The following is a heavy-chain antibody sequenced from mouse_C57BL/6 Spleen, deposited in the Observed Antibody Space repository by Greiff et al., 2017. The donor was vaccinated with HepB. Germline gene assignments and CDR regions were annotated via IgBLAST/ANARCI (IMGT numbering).Heavy chain of an antibody. D-gene: IGHD1-1*02. CDR2: INPSNGGT. CDR1: GYTFTSYW. J-gene: IGHJ2*01. Sequence: QVHVKQSGTELVKPGASVKLSCKASGYTFTSYWMHWVKQRPGQGLEWIGNINPSNGGTNYNEKFKSKATLTVDKSSSTAYMQLSSLTSEDSAVYYCARMGVVHFDYWGQGTTLTVSS. CDR3: ARMGVVHFDY. V-gene: IGHV1-53*01.